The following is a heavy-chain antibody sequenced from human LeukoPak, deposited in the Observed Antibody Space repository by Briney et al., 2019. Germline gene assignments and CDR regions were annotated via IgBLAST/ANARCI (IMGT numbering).Heavy chain of an antibody. V-gene: IGHV1-2*02. CDR1: GYTFTGYY. J-gene: IGHJ4*02. Sequence: GASAKVSCKASGYTFTGYYMHWVRQAPGQGLEWMGWINPNSGGTNYAQKFQGRVTMTRDTSISTAYMELSRLRPDDTAVYYCASYHYYDSSGNPPYDYWGQGTPVTVSS. D-gene: IGHD3-22*01. CDR2: INPNSGGT. CDR3: ASYHYYDSSGNPPYDY.